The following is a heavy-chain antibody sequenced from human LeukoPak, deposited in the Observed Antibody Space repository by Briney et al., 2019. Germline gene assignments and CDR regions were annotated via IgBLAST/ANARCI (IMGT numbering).Heavy chain of an antibody. V-gene: IGHV4-34*01. J-gene: IGHJ5*02. CDR3: AREPDGLRFDP. D-gene: IGHD1-14*01. CDR1: GGSFSAYY. Sequence: SETLSLTCAVYGGSFSAYYWSSWVRQSPGKGLEWIGEISHSGRTKYNPSLKSRVTISEDTSKNQFSLILTSVTAADTAVYYCAREPDGLRFDPWGHGTLVTVSS. CDR2: ISHSGRT.